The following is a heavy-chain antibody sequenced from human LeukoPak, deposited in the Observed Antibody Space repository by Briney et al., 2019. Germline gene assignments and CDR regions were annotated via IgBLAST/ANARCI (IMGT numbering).Heavy chain of an antibody. CDR1: GGSISSYY. V-gene: IGHV4-59*08. J-gene: IGHJ6*02. CDR2: IYYSGST. Sequence: SETLSLTCTVSGGSISSYYWSWLRQPPGKGLEWIGYIYYSGSTNYNPSLKSRVTISVDTSKNQFSLKLSSVTAADTAVYYCARLGPAYHYYYGMDVWGQGTTVTVSS. CDR3: ARLGPAYHYYYGMDV.